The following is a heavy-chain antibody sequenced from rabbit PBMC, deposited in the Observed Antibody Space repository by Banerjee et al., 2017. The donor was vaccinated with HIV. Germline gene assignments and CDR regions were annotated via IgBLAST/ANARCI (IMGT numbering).Heavy chain of an antibody. Sequence: QQQLVESGGGLVQPGESLTLSCTASGFTISSDYWMYWVRQAPGKGLEWIGFIDTVSASTWYASWVKGRFTISKTSSTTMTLQMTSLTAADTATYVCARGIFGDGNLWGQGTLVTVS. CDR1: GFTISSDYW. CDR3: ARGIFGDGNL. D-gene: IGHD5-1*01. CDR2: IDTVSAST. V-gene: IGHV1S45*01. J-gene: IGHJ4*01.